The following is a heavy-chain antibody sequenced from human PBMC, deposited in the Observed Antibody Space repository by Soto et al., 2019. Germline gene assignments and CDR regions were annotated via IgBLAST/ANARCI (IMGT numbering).Heavy chain of an antibody. CDR2: INHSGST. CDR1: GGSFSGYY. V-gene: IGHV4-34*01. Sequence: PSETLSLTCAVYGGSFSGYYWSWIRQPPGKGLEWIGEINHSGSTNYNPSLKSRVTISVDTSKNQFSLKLSSVTAADTAVYYCARTQLSEDIVVVPAAQLRGWFDPWGQGTLVTVSS. J-gene: IGHJ5*02. D-gene: IGHD2-2*01. CDR3: ARTQLSEDIVVVPAAQLRGWFDP.